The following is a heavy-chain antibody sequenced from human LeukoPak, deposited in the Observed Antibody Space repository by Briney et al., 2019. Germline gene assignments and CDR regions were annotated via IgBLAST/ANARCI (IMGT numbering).Heavy chain of an antibody. CDR3: ARDPGYCSGGSCYADY. V-gene: IGHV3-21*01. CDR1: GFTFSSYS. D-gene: IGHD2-15*01. Sequence: GGSLRLSCAASGFTFSSYSMNWVRQAPGKGLEWVSSISSSSSYIYYADSVKGRFTMSRDNAKNSLYLQMNSLRAEDTAVYYCARDPGYCSGGSCYADYWGQGTLVTVSS. J-gene: IGHJ4*02. CDR2: ISSSSSYI.